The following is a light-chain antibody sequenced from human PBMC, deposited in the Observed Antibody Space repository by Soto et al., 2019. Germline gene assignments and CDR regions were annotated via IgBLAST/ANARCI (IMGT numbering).Light chain of an antibody. CDR3: GTWDDRLDGNYV. CDR1: SSNIGDNY. CDR2: DND. Sequence: QSVLTQPPSVSAAPGQQVTISCSGISSNIGDNYVSWYQHLPGTAPKLVVYDNDRRPSGIPVRFSGSKSGTSATLVITGLQTGDEADYYCGTWDDRLDGNYVFGTGTKLIVL. V-gene: IGLV1-51*01. J-gene: IGLJ1*01.